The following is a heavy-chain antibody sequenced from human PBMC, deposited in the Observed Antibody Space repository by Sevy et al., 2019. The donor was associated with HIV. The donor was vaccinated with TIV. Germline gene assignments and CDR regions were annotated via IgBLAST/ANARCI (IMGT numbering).Heavy chain of an antibody. V-gene: IGHV3-15*01. CDR3: ATAPGYYDSAPFDY. J-gene: IGHJ4*02. D-gene: IGHD3-9*01. Sequence: GGSLRLSCAVSGLTFNSAWMNWVRQAPGTGLQWVGLIKSKIDGETTDYAAPVKGRFTISRDDSKNTLFLQMNSLKIEDTAVYYCATAPGYYDSAPFDYWGPGTLVTVSS. CDR2: IKSKIDGETT. CDR1: GLTFNSAW.